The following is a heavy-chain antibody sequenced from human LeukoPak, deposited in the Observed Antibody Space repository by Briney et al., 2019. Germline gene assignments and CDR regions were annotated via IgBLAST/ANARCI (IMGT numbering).Heavy chain of an antibody. CDR1: GFTFSSYG. Sequence: PGGSLRLSCAASGFTFSSYGMSWVRQAPGKGLEWVAVISYDGSNKYYADSVKGRFTISRDNSKNTLYLQMNSLRAEDTAVYYCASFHGYSYGYDYWGQGTLVTVSS. CDR3: ASFHGYSYGYDY. D-gene: IGHD5-18*01. V-gene: IGHV3-30*03. J-gene: IGHJ4*02. CDR2: ISYDGSNK.